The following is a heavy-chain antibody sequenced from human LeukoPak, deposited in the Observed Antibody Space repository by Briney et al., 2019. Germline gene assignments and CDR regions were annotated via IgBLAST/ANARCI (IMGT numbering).Heavy chain of an antibody. CDR2: IYHSGST. Sequence: SETLSLTCTVSGYSISSGYYWGWIRQPPGKGLEWIGSIYHSGSTYYNPSLKSRVTISVDTSKNQFSLKLSSVTAADTAVYYCARDAAGYSCSWYLDWFDPWGQGTLVTVSS. D-gene: IGHD6-13*01. CDR1: GYSISSGYY. J-gene: IGHJ5*02. V-gene: IGHV4-38-2*02. CDR3: ARDAAGYSCSWYLDWFDP.